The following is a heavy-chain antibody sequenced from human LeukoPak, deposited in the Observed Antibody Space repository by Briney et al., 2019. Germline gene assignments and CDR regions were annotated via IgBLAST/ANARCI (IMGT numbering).Heavy chain of an antibody. J-gene: IGHJ4*02. CDR1: GFTFSSYA. D-gene: IGHD2-21*02. CDR2: ISGSGGST. Sequence: GGSLRLSWAASGFTFSSYAMSWVRQAPGKGLEWVSAISGSGGSTYYADSVKGRLTISRDNSKNTLYLQMNSLRAEDTAVYYCAKVGSRMVTDDYWGQGTLVTVSS. V-gene: IGHV3-23*01. CDR3: AKVGSRMVTDDY.